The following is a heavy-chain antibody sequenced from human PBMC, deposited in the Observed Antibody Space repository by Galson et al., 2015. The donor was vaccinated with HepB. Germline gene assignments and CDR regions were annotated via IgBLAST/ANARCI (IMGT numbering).Heavy chain of an antibody. CDR2: ISYDGSNK. Sequence: SLRLSCAASGFTFSSYGMHWVRQAPGKGLEWVAVISYDGSNKYYADSVKGRFTISRDNSKNTLYLQMNSLRAEDTAVYYCAKAYSGYYYADPWGQGTLVTVSS. J-gene: IGHJ5*02. V-gene: IGHV3-30*18. D-gene: IGHD3-10*01. CDR3: AKAYSGYYYADP. CDR1: GFTFSSYG.